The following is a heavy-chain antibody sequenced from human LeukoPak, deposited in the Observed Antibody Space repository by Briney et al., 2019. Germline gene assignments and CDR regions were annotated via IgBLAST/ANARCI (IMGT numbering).Heavy chain of an antibody. CDR2: IYPGDSDT. CDR1: GYSFTSHW. V-gene: IGHV5-51*01. Sequence: GESLKISCKSSGYSFTSHWIGWVRQMPGKGLEWMGIIYPGDSDTRYSPSFQGQVTISADKSISTAYLQWSSLKASDTAMYYCARPEQWLDWGFDYWGQGTLVTVSS. J-gene: IGHJ4*02. D-gene: IGHD6-19*01. CDR3: ARPEQWLDWGFDY.